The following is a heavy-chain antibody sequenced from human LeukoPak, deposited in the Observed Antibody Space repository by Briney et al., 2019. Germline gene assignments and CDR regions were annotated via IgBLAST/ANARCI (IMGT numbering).Heavy chain of an antibody. CDR1: GGTFSSYA. CDR2: IIPIFGTA. V-gene: IGHV1-69*05. D-gene: IGHD6-19*01. Sequence: SVKVSCKASGGTFSSYAISWVRQAPGQGLEWMGGIIPIFGTANYAQKFQGRVTMTTDTSTSTAYMELRSLRSDDTAVYYCARRGWADYYYYYYMDVWGKGTTLTVSS. CDR3: ARRGWADYYYYYYMDV. J-gene: IGHJ6*03.